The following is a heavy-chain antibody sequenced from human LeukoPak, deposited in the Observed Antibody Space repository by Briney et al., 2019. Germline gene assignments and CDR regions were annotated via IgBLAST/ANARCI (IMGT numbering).Heavy chain of an antibody. J-gene: IGHJ1*01. CDR3: ASQLDCGGDCYRAEYFQH. CDR2: IYSGGST. D-gene: IGHD2-21*02. V-gene: IGHV3-53*01. CDR1: GFTVSSNY. Sequence: GGSLRLSCAASGFTVSSNYMSWVRQAPGKGLEWVSVIYSGGSTYYADSVKGRFTISRDNSKNTLYLQMNSLRAEDTAVYYCASQLDCGGDCYRAEYFQHWGQGTLVTVS.